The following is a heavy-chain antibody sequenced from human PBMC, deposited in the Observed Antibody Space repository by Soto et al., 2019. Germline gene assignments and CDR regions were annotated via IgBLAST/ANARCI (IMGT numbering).Heavy chain of an antibody. D-gene: IGHD6-13*01. CDR1: GFTFSSYA. CDR3: AITSIWGYSSRWLPGY. J-gene: IGHJ4*02. Sequence: PGGSLGLSCAASGFTFSSYAMHWVRQAPGKGLEWVAVISYDGSNKYYADSVKGRFTISRDNSKNTLYLQMNSLRAEDTAVYYCAITSIWGYSSRWLPGYRGQRSPDTVSS. CDR2: ISYDGSNK. V-gene: IGHV3-30-3*01.